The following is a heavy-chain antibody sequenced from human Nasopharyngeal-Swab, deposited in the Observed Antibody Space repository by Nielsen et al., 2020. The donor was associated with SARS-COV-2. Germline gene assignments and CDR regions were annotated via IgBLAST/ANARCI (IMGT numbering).Heavy chain of an antibody. CDR3: AKDLGVESPLWFDY. D-gene: IGHD4-23*01. J-gene: IGHJ4*02. V-gene: IGHV3-23*01. CDR2: ISGSGGST. Sequence: GGSLRLSCTASGFTFSSYATSWVRQAPGKGLEWVSEISGSGGSTYYAESVKGRFTISRDNSKNTLYLQMSSLRAEDTAIYYCAKDLGVESPLWFDYWGQGTLLTVSS. CDR1: GFTFSSYA.